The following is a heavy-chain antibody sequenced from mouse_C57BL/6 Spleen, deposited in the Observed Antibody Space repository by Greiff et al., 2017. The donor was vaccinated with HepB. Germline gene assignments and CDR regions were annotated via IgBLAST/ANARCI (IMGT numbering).Heavy chain of an antibody. CDR1: GFNIKDYY. CDR3: ARAREWLLRYFDV. D-gene: IGHD2-3*01. V-gene: IGHV14-2*01. CDR2: IDPEDGET. Sequence: EVKLQESGAELVKPGASVKLSCTASGFNIKDYYMHWVKQRTEQGLEWIGRIDPEDGETKYAPKFQGKATITADTSSNTAYLQLSSLTSEDTAVYYCARAREWLLRYFDVWGTGTTVTVSS. J-gene: IGHJ1*03.